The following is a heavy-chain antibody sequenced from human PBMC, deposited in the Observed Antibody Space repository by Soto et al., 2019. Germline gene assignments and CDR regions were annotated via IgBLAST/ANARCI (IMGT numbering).Heavy chain of an antibody. D-gene: IGHD3-10*01. CDR3: VRPLPSGQNYGMDV. Sequence: GGSLRLSXAASGLPVSTNYMSWVRQAPGKGLEWVSVIYNDGKTYYADSVKGRFTISRDASKNTLHLQMDSLRDEDTAMYYCVRPLPSGQNYGMDVWGQGTTVTVSS. CDR2: IYNDGKT. J-gene: IGHJ6*02. V-gene: IGHV3-53*01. CDR1: GLPVSTNY.